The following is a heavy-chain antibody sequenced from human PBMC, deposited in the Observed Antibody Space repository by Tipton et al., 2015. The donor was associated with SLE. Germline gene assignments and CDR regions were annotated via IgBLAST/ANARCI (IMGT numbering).Heavy chain of an antibody. CDR3: ARNGFYSLDY. Sequence: TLSLTCAVSSGSISSSDWWSWVRQPPGKGLEWIGEIYRSGSATYNPSLKSRVTISMDKSKDQFSLNLASAPPADTAVYYWARNGFYSLDYWGQRTLGTVSS. J-gene: IGHJ4*02. CDR1: SGSISSSDW. CDR2: IYRSGSA. V-gene: IGHV4-4*02. D-gene: IGHD3-22*01.